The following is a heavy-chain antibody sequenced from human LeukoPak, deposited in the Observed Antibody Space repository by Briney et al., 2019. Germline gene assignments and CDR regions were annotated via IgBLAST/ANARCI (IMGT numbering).Heavy chain of an antibody. V-gene: IGHV3-48*03. J-gene: IGHJ4*02. CDR2: ISSSGDTI. CDR3: ARGWFDY. CDR1: GFTFSSYE. Sequence: GGSLRLSCAASGFTFSSYEMNWVRQAPGKGLEWISYISSSGDTIFYADSVRGRFTISRDNAKNSLYLQMNGLRAEDSAIYYCARGWFDYWGQGTLVTVSS.